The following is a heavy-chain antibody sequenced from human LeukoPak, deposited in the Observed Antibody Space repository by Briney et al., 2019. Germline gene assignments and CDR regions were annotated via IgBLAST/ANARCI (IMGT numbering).Heavy chain of an antibody. J-gene: IGHJ4*02. D-gene: IGHD3-10*01. CDR3: AKRGVVTRVILVGFHKEAYYFDS. Sequence: GGSLRLSCAVSGITLSNYGMSWVRQVPGKGLEWVAGISGSGGSTNYAASVKGRFTISRDSRKNTLFLQMNSLRAEDTAVYFCAKRGVVTRVILVGFHKEAYYFDSWGQGVLVTVSS. V-gene: IGHV3-23*01. CDR2: ISGSGGST. CDR1: GITLSNYG.